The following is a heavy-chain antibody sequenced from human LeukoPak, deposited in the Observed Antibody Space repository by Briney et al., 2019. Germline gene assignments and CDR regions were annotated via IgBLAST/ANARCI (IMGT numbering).Heavy chain of an antibody. CDR3: ARCGDSCSSYGMGV. V-gene: IGHV3-23*01. D-gene: IGHD2-15*01. Sequence: PGGSLRLSCAASGFTFSSYAMNWVRQAPGKGLEWVSTISTSGGSTYYADSLKGRFTVPRDDSKNTLYLQMNSLRAEDTAVYYCARCGDSCSSYGMGVWGQGTTVTVSS. CDR2: ISTSGGST. J-gene: IGHJ6*02. CDR1: GFTFSSYA.